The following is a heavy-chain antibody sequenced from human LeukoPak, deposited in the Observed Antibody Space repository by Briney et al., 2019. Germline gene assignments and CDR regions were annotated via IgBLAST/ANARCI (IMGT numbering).Heavy chain of an antibody. D-gene: IGHD4-17*01. V-gene: IGHV3-66*01. Sequence: GGSLRLPCVVSGFTVTSNYMSWVRQAPGKGLEWVSVIYSGGTTNYADSVKGRFTVYRDNSKNTLYLQMNSLRAEDTAVYYCASKLTSGYWGQGTLVTVSS. CDR1: GFTVTSNY. CDR3: ASKLTSGY. CDR2: IYSGGTT. J-gene: IGHJ4*02.